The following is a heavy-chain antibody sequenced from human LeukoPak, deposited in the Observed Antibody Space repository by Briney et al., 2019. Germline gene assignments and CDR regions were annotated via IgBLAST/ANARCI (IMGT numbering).Heavy chain of an antibody. CDR1: GFTFSDYY. V-gene: IGHV3-11*01. D-gene: IGHD6-19*01. J-gene: IGHJ4*02. Sequence: GGSLRLSCAASGFTFSDYYMSWIRQAPGKGLEWVSYISSSGSTIYYADSVKGRFTISRDNAKNSLYLQMNSLRAEDTAVYYCARERHSSGWYRYYFDYWGQGTLVTVSS. CDR3: ARERHSSGWYRYYFDY. CDR2: ISSSGSTI.